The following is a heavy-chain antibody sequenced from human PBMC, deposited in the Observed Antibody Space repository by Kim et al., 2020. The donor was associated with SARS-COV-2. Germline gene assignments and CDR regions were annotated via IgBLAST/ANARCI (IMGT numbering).Heavy chain of an antibody. CDR3: AKDRQVASDAFDI. J-gene: IGHJ3*02. D-gene: IGHD5-12*01. Sequence: YADAVKGRLTITRDHSTTTLYLQMKSLRAEDTAVYYCAKDRQVASDAFDIWGQGTMVTVSS. V-gene: IGHV3-23*01.